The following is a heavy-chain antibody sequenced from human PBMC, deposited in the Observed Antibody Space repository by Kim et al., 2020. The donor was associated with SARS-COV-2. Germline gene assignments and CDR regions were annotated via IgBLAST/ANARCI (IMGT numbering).Heavy chain of an antibody. CDR3: ARSAGPYDYYFDY. J-gene: IGHJ4*02. V-gene: IGHV5-51*01. Sequence: RDSPSFQGQVTISAVKSATTASLQWSSLKSSDTAIYYCARSAGPYDYYFDYWGQGTLVTVSS. D-gene: IGHD3-16*01.